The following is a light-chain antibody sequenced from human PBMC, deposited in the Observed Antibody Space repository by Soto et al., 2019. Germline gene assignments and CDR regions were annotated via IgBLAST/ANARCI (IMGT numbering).Light chain of an antibody. V-gene: IGKV1-8*01. CDR2: AAS. J-gene: IGKJ1*01. CDR1: QGISSY. Sequence: AIRMTQSPSSFSASTGDRVTITCRASQGISSYLAWYQQKPGKAPKLLIYAASTLQSGVPSRFSGSGSGTDFTLTISCLQSEDFATYYCHQYYSYPQTFGQGTRWKSN. CDR3: HQYYSYPQT.